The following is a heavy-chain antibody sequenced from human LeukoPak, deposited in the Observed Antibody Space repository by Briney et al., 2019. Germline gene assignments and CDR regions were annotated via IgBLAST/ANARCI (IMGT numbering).Heavy chain of an antibody. CDR3: AKENSARVVITPIDY. Sequence: GGSLRLSCAASGFTFSIYAMSWVRQAPGKGLEWVSAISGSGGSTYYADSVKGRFTISRDNSKNTLYLQMNSLRAEDTAVYHCAKENSARVVITPIDYWGQGTLVSVSS. J-gene: IGHJ4*02. CDR2: ISGSGGST. D-gene: IGHD3-22*01. V-gene: IGHV3-23*01. CDR1: GFTFSIYA.